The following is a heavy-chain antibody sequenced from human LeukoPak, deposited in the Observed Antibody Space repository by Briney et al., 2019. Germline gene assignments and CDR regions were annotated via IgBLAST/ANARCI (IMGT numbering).Heavy chain of an antibody. CDR2: IKEDVSDK. D-gene: IGHD3-3*01. V-gene: IGHV3-7*03. CDR3: ARVGEAGFDY. Sequence: GGSLRLSCAASGFTIDDYWMSWVRQAPGKGLEWVANIKEDVSDKYYVDSVKGRFTISRDNAKNSLYLQMSRLRAEDTAVYYCARVGEAGFDYWGQGILVTVS. J-gene: IGHJ4*02. CDR1: GFTIDDYW.